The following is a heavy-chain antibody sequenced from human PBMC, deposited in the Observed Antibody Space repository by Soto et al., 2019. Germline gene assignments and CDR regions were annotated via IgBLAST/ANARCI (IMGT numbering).Heavy chain of an antibody. J-gene: IGHJ6*02. CDR1: GYSFTSYW. V-gene: IGHV5-51*01. CDR3: ARHSPYCSDGVCYIYDFYYGMAV. D-gene: IGHD2-8*01. CDR2: IYPGDSDT. Sequence: GESLKISCKGSGYSFTSYWIGWVRQMPGKGLEWMGIIYPGDSDTRYSPSFQGQVTISADKSITTAYLQWNTLKASDTAMYYCARHSPYCSDGVCYIYDFYYGMAVWVQGTTVTVSS.